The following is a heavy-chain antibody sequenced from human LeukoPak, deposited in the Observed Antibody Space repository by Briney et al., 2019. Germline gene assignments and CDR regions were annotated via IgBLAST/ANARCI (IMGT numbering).Heavy chain of an antibody. J-gene: IGHJ4*02. CDR1: GGSISSYY. CDR3: ASSPLVRVLRFDY. D-gene: IGHD6-13*01. V-gene: IGHV4-4*07. Sequence: PSETLSLTCTVSGGSISSYYWSWIRQPDGKGLEWIGRIYTSGSTNYNPSLKSRVTMSVDTSKNQFSLKLSSVTAADTAVYYCASSPLVRVLRFDYWGQGTLVTVSS. CDR2: IYTSGST.